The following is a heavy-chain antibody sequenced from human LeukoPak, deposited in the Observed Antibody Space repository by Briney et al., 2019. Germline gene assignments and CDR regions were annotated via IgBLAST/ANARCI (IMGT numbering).Heavy chain of an antibody. CDR3: ARVAGGDWYYFDF. J-gene: IGHJ4*02. CDR1: GYTFTAYY. Sequence: ASVKVSCKASGYTFTAYYMHWVRQAPGQGLEWMGWINLNSGGTNSAQKFQDRVTMNRDTSISAAYMELSRLGSDDTAVYYCARVAGGDWYYFDFWGEGALVTVSP. D-gene: IGHD2-21*02. CDR2: INLNSGGT. V-gene: IGHV1-2*02.